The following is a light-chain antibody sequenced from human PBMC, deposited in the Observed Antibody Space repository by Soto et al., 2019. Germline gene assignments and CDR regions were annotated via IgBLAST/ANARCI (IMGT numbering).Light chain of an antibody. CDR1: QSVSSSY. Sequence: EIVLTQSPGTLSLSPGESATLSCRASQSVSSSYLAWYQQKPGQAPRLLIYGASSRATGIPDRFGGSGSGTDFTLTISRLEPEDFAVYYCQQYGSSPPFTFGQGTKVDI. J-gene: IGKJ1*01. CDR3: QQYGSSPPFT. V-gene: IGKV3-20*01. CDR2: GAS.